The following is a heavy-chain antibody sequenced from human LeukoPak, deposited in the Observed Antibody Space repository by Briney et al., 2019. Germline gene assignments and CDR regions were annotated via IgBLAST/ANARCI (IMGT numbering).Heavy chain of an antibody. J-gene: IGHJ4*02. D-gene: IGHD6-13*01. Sequence: NPGGSLRLSCAASGFTFSSYSMNWVRQAPGKGLEWVSSISSSSSYIYYADSVKGRFTISSDNSKNTLFLQMNSLRPEDTAVYYCAKDPSISWYPSLDYWGQGTLVTVSS. CDR3: AKDPSISWYPSLDY. CDR1: GFTFSSYS. CDR2: ISSSSSYI. V-gene: IGHV3-21*01.